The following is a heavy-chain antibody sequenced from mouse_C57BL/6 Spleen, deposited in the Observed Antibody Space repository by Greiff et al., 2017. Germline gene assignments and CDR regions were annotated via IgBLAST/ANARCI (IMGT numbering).Heavy chain of an antibody. CDR2: IHPNSGST. CDR1: GYTFTSYW. Sequence: VQLQQPGAELVKPGASVKLSCKASGYTFTSYWMHWVKQRPGPGLEWIGLIHPNSGSTNYNEKFKSKATLTVDKSSSTAYMQLSSLTSEDSAVYDCAITTVVADYYAMDYWGQGTSVTVSS. V-gene: IGHV1-64*01. J-gene: IGHJ4*01. D-gene: IGHD1-1*01. CDR3: AITTVVADYYAMDY.